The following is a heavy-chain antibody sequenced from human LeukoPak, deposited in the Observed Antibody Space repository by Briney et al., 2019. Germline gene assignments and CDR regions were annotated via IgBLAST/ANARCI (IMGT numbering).Heavy chain of an antibody. CDR2: IVGSGGST. J-gene: IGHJ4*02. D-gene: IGHD3-9*01. Sequence: RASLRLSCAASGFTFSNYAMSWVRQAPGKGLEWVSAIVGSGGSTYYADSVKGRFSISRDNSKNTLFLQMNSLRVEDTALYYCSKWGDYDVLTGYYDSDFWGQGTLVTVSS. CDR1: GFTFSNYA. V-gene: IGHV3-23*01. CDR3: SKWGDYDVLTGYYDSDF.